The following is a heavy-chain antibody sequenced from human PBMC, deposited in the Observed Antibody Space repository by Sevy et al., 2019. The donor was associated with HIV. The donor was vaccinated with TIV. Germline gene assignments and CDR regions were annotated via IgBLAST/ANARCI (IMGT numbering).Heavy chain of an antibody. V-gene: IGHV3-11*01. CDR1: EFTFSDYY. J-gene: IGHJ4*02. CDR2: ISSRGSTI. D-gene: IGHD5-18*01. CDR3: ARVRYTYGSYYFDY. Sequence: GGSLRLSCAASEFTFSDYYISWIRQAPGKGLEWVTYISSRGSTIYYADSVKGRFTISRDNAKNSLYLQMNSLRAEDTAVYYCARVRYTYGSYYFDYLGQGTLVTVSS.